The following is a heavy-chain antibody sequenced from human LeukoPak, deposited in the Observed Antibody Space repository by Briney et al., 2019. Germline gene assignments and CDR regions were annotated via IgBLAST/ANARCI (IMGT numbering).Heavy chain of an antibody. Sequence: GGSLRLSCVVSGFYFGSFWMTWVRQAPGKGLDWVANIKYDGSEIYYADSVKGRFTISRDNANSSLYLQLNNLRVVDTALYYCARSYHLDYWDQGTLVTVSS. CDR1: GFYFGSFW. CDR2: IKYDGSEI. V-gene: IGHV3-7*01. D-gene: IGHD2-2*01. CDR3: ARSYHLDY. J-gene: IGHJ4*02.